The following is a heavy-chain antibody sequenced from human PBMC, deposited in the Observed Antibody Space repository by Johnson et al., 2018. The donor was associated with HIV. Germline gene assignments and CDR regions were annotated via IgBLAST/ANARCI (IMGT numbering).Heavy chain of an antibody. Sequence: QEQLVESGGGVVQPGRSLRLSCAASGFTFSSYAMHWVRQAPGKGLEWVAVISYDGSNKYYADSVKGRFTISRDNSKNTLYLQMNSLGAEDTAVYYCAREGWALIWGQGTMVTVSS. D-gene: IGHD1-26*01. CDR3: AREGWALI. CDR1: GFTFSSYA. V-gene: IGHV3-30-3*01. J-gene: IGHJ3*02. CDR2: ISYDGSNK.